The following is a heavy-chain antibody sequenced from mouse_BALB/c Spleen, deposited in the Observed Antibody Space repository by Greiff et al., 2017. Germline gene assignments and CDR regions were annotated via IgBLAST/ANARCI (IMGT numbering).Heavy chain of an antibody. D-gene: IGHD1-1*01. CDR2: ISSGGSYT. J-gene: IGHJ4*01. Sequence: EVNLVESGGDLVKPGGSLKLSCAASGFTFSSYGMSWVRQTPDKRLEWVATISSGGSYTYYPDSVKGRFTISRDNAKNTLYLQMSSLKSEDTAMYYCARHDYGSSYIYAMDYWGQGTSVTVSS. V-gene: IGHV5-6*01. CDR1: GFTFSSYG. CDR3: ARHDYGSSYIYAMDY.